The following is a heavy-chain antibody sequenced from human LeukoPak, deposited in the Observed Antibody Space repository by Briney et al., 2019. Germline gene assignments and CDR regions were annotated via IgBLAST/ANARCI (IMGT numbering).Heavy chain of an antibody. CDR3: ARDERRSYYHF. D-gene: IGHD1-1*01. Sequence: PGGSLRLSCAASGFTFSSYWMTWVRQAPGKGLERVANINEDGSAKNYVGSVKGRFTISRDNAKNSLYLQMNSLRAEDTAVYYCARDERRSYYHFWGQGTLVTVSS. J-gene: IGHJ4*02. CDR1: GFTFSSYW. V-gene: IGHV3-7*01. CDR2: INEDGSAK.